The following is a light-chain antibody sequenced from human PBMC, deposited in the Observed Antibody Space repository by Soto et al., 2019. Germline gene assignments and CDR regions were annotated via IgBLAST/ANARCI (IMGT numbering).Light chain of an antibody. CDR2: GAS. CDR3: QQYNFWPPART. J-gene: IGKJ1*01. Sequence: EIVMTQSPATLSASPGERATLSCRASQSIGINLAWYQQKPGQAPRLLFYGASVRATGIPARFSGSGSGTEFTLTISSLQSEDFAVYHCQQYNFWPPARTFGQGTKVEIK. V-gene: IGKV3-15*01. CDR1: QSIGIN.